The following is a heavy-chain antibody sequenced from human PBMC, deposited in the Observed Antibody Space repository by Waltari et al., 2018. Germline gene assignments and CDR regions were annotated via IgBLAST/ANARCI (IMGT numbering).Heavy chain of an antibody. CDR3: ARTGARWLQFAAFDI. D-gene: IGHD5-12*01. J-gene: IGHJ3*02. CDR2: INQDGSEE. CDR1: RFTFSNYW. V-gene: IGHV3-7*01. Sequence: EVLLVESGGGLVQTGGSLRLSCAASRFTFSNYWMNWVRQAPGKGLWWVANINQDGSEEYYVDSVKGRFTISRDNAKNSLYLEMKTLRAEDTAIYYCARTGARWLQFAAFDIWGQGTMVTVSS.